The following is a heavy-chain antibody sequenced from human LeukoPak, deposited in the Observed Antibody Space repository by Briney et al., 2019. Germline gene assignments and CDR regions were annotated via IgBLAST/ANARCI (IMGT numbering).Heavy chain of an antibody. CDR2: IYYSGGT. D-gene: IGHD5/OR15-5a*01. J-gene: IGHJ4*02. V-gene: IGHV4-59*12. Sequence: SSETLSLTCTVSGGSISSYYWSWIRQPPGKGLEWIGYIYYSGGTNYNPSLKSRVTISVDTSKNQPSLRMSSVTAADTAVYYCARDRGYSVGAAAGFDYWGQGTLVTVSS. CDR1: GGSISSYY. CDR3: ARDRGYSVGAAAGFDY.